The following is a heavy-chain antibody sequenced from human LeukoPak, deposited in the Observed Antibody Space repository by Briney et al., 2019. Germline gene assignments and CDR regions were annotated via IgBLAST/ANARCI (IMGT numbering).Heavy chain of an antibody. D-gene: IGHD4-17*01. V-gene: IGHV1-69*05. CDR3: ARDGADGDYVYYFDY. CDR2: IIPIFGTA. CDR1: GGTFSSYA. J-gene: IGHJ4*02. Sequence: SVKVSCKASGGTFSSYAISRVRQAPGQGLEWMGRIIPIFGTANYAQKFQGRVTITTDESTSTAYMELSSLRSEDTAVYYCARDGADGDYVYYFDYWGQGTLVTVSS.